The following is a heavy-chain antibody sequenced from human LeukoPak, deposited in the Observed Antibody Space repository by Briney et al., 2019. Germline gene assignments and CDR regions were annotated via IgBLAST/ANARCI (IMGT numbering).Heavy chain of an antibody. V-gene: IGHV4-61*01. Sequence: PSETLSLTCTVSSGSISTSNYYWGWVRQPPGKGLEWIGYIYYSGGTNYNPSLKSRVTISFDTSKNQFSLKLSSVTAADTAVYYCARDGRRDGYSAWGQGALVTVSS. CDR3: ARDGRRDGYSA. CDR1: SGSISTSNYY. J-gene: IGHJ5*02. CDR2: IYYSGGT. D-gene: IGHD5-24*01.